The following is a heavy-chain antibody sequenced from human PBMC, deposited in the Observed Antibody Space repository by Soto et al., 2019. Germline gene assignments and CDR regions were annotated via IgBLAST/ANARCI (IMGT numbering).Heavy chain of an antibody. Sequence: PSETLSLTCTVSGGSISSGGYYWSWIRQHPGKGLEWIGYIYYSGSTYYNPSLKSRVTISVDTSKNQFSLKLSSLTAADTAVYYCARHNYDSSGTAVDVWGQGTTVTVSS. D-gene: IGHD3-22*01. CDR3: ARHNYDSSGTAVDV. CDR2: IYYSGST. J-gene: IGHJ6*02. CDR1: GGSISSGGYY. V-gene: IGHV4-31*03.